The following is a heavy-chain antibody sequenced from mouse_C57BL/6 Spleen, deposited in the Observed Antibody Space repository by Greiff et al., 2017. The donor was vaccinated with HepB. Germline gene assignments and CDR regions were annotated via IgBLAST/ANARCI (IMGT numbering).Heavy chain of an antibody. CDR1: GYTFTSYW. CDR2: IDPSDSET. CDR3: ARADTHYYAMDY. J-gene: IGHJ4*01. Sequence: QVQLKEPGAELVRPGSSVKLSCKASGYTFTSYWMHWVKQRPIQGLEWIGNIDPSDSETHYNQKFKDKATLTVDKSSSTAYMQLSSLTSEDSAVYYCARADTHYYAMDYWGQGTSVTVSS. V-gene: IGHV1-52*01.